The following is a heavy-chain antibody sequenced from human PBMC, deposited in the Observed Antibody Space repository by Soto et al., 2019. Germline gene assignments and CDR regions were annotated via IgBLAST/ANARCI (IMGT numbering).Heavy chain of an antibody. Sequence: QVQLVESGGGVVQPGRSLRLSCAASGFTFSSYAMPWVRQAPGKGMEWVAIISYDGSNTYYADSVKGRFTISRDNSKNTLYLQMNSLRAEDTAVYYCASDPLERQEAYYFDYWGQGTLVTVSS. D-gene: IGHD6-25*01. CDR1: GFTFSSYA. CDR3: ASDPLERQEAYYFDY. V-gene: IGHV3-30-3*01. J-gene: IGHJ4*02. CDR2: ISYDGSNT.